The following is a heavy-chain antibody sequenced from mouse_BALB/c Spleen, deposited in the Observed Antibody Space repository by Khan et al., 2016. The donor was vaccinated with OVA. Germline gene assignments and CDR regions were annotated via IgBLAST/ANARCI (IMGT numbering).Heavy chain of an antibody. Sequence: EVELVESGGGLVKPGGSLKLSCAASAFDFSYYDMSWVRQTPERRLKWVAYISSGGGGTSFPDTVKGRFTISRDNAKNTLSLQMSGLKSEDTAIYYCARGYYYFDHWGQGTTLTVSS. CDR2: ISSGGGGT. V-gene: IGHV5-12-1*01. CDR3: ARGYYYFDH. J-gene: IGHJ2*01. CDR1: AFDFSYYD. D-gene: IGHD2-3*01.